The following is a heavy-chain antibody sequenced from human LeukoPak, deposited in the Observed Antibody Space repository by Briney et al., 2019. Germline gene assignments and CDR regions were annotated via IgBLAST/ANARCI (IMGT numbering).Heavy chain of an antibody. CDR2: IADTGTFI. J-gene: IGHJ4*02. D-gene: IGHD3-16*02. CDR3: AGATVIPKRVGDFDS. V-gene: IGHV3-21*01. Sequence: PGLSLRLSCAASGFTFSSYFMNCVRRALGKGLEGGSCIADTGTFIKYADSVKGRSPIPRDNAKNSLYLQMNSLRAEDTTVYFCAGATVIPKRVGDFDSWGQGTLVTVSS. CDR1: GFTFSSYF.